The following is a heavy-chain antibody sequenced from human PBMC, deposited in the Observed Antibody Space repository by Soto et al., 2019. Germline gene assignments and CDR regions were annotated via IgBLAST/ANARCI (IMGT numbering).Heavy chain of an antibody. CDR1: GYTFTSFY. D-gene: IGHD2-21*02. V-gene: IGHV1-46*01. CDR3: ARGGLVAVVTDGFDH. Sequence: QVQVVQSGAEVKKPGASVKVSCKASGYTFTSFYLHWVRQAPGQGLEWMGRINPSGGSTSYAQRFQGRVTVTRDTSTSTVYMELSSLRSDDTAVYYCARGGLVAVVTDGFDHWGQGTLVTVSS. CDR2: INPSGGST. J-gene: IGHJ4*02.